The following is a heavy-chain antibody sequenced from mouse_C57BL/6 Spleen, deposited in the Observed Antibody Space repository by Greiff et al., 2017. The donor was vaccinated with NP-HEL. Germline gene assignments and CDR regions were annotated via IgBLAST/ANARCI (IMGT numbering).Heavy chain of an antibody. CDR3: ARYYGSRGWYFDV. J-gene: IGHJ1*03. Sequence: QVQLQQPGAELVMPGASVKLSCKASGYTFTSYWMHWVKQRPGQGLEWIGEIDPSASYTNYNQKFKGKSTLTVDKSSSTAYMQLSSLTSEDAAVYYCARYYGSRGWYFDVWGTGTTVTVSS. CDR2: IDPSASYT. V-gene: IGHV1-69*01. D-gene: IGHD1-1*01. CDR1: GYTFTSYW.